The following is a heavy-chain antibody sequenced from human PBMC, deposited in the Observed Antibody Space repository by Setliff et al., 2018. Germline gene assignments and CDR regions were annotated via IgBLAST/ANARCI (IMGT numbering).Heavy chain of an antibody. CDR1: GYTFSNYG. D-gene: IGHD2-8*01. CDR3: SRSVRFCTRTACQRLSGGEF. CDR2: ISAYSGNT. J-gene: IGHJ4*02. Sequence: ASVKVSCKASGYTFSNYGVTWVRQAPGQGLEWMGWISAYSGNTKYAQKFQGRVTMTTDTSTATAYLELRSLRSDDTAVYYCSRSVRFCTRTACQRLSGGEFWGQGTLVTVSS. V-gene: IGHV1-18*01.